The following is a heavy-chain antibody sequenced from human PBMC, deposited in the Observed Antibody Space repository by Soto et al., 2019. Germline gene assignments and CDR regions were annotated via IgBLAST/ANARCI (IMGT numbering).Heavy chain of an antibody. V-gene: IGHV4-4*07. J-gene: IGHJ5*02. CDR1: GASISGFY. CDR2: IYATGTT. CDR3: VRDGTKTLRDWFDP. Sequence: QVQLQESGPGLVKPSETLSLTCTVSGASISGFYWSWIRKSAGKGLEWIGRIYATGTTYYNPSHKSRVMMAVDTSKKQSSPKLRSVTAADTAVYYCVRDGTKTLRDWFDPWGQGISVTVSS. D-gene: IGHD1-1*01.